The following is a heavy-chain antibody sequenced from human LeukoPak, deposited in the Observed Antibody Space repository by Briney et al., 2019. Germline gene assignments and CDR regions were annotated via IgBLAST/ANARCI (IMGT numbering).Heavy chain of an antibody. CDR2: ISWSGGNT. V-gene: IGHV3-20*04. Sequence: GGSLRLSCAASGFTFSSYWMTWVRQAPGKRLEWVSGISWSGGNTGYADSVKGRFTISRDNAKNSLYLQMNSLRAEDTAVYYCARDRGCSGGSCYDGSDYWGQGTLVTVSS. CDR3: ARDRGCSGGSCYDGSDY. D-gene: IGHD2-15*01. CDR1: GFTFSSYW. J-gene: IGHJ4*02.